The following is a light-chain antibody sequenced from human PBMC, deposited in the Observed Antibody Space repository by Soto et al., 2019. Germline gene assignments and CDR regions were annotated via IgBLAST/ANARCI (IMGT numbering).Light chain of an antibody. V-gene: IGKV3-20*01. CDR1: QSVSSSY. Sequence: EIVLTQSPGTLSLSPGERATLSCRASQSVSSSYLAWYQHKPGQAPRLLIYGASSRATGIPDRFSGSGSGTDFTLTISRLEPEECAVYYCQQYGSSPPTFGQGTKLEIK. CDR2: GAS. CDR3: QQYGSSPPT. J-gene: IGKJ2*01.